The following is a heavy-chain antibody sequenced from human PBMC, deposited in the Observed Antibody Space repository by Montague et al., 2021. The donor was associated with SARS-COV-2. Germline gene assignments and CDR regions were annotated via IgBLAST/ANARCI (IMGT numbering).Heavy chain of an antibody. J-gene: IGHJ4*02. CDR1: GFTFSSYA. Sequence: SLRLSCAASGFTFSSYAMHWVRQAPGKGLEWVAVISYDGSNKYYADSVKGRFTISRDNSKNTLYLQMNSLRAEDTAVYYCAGGLLWFGELFYWGQGTLGTGSS. D-gene: IGHD3-10*01. CDR3: AGGLLWFGELFY. CDR2: ISYDGSNK. V-gene: IGHV3-30-3*01.